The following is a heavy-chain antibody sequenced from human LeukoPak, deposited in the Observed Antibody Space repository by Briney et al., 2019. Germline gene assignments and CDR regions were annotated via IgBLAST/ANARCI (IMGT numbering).Heavy chain of an antibody. J-gene: IGHJ6*02. Sequence: GGSLRLSCAASGFTFSSYAMSWVRQAPGKGLEWVSAISGSGGSTYYADSVKGRFTISRDNSKNTLYLQMNSLRAEDTAVYYCAKCGPNDFWSGYHQDYYYGMDVWGQGTTVTVSS. CDR3: AKCGPNDFWSGYHQDYYYGMDV. CDR2: ISGSGGST. D-gene: IGHD3-3*01. CDR1: GFTFSSYA. V-gene: IGHV3-23*01.